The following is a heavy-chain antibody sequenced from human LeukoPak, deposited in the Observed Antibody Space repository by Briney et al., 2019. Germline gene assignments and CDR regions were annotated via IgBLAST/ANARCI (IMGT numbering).Heavy chain of an antibody. D-gene: IGHD2-2*02. V-gene: IGHV3-23*01. CDR1: GFTLGNYA. CDR3: ARTDPAIDDAFDI. Sequence: GGSLRLSCAASGFTLGNYAMSWVRQTPGKGLEWVSVTSGSGKITSHADSVKGRFTISRDNSKNTLYLQMNSLRAEDTAVYYCARTDPAIDDAFDIWGQGTMVTVSS. CDR2: TSGSGKIT. J-gene: IGHJ3*02.